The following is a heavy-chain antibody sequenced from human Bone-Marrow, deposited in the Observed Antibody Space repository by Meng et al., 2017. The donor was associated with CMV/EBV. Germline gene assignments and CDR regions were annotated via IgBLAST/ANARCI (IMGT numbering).Heavy chain of an antibody. Sequence: SGFPFNTYAMSWVRQAPGKGLEWVSTISGSGDTTYYADSVKGRFTISRDNSKNTLYLQMSSLRAEDTAVYYCARNAYNYGYSYYFGYWGQGTLVTVSS. V-gene: IGHV3-23*01. CDR3: ARNAYNYGYSYYFGY. J-gene: IGHJ4*02. CDR1: GFPFNTYA. CDR2: ISGSGDTT. D-gene: IGHD5-18*01.